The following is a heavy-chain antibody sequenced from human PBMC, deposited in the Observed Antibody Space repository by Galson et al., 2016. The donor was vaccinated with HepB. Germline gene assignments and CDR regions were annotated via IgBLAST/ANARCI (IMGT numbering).Heavy chain of an antibody. V-gene: IGHV4-39*07. Sequence: ETLSLTCSVSVGSISSGGHYWPWIRQHPVKGLEWIGNMYYSGTTYHNPSLKSRVTMSLDTSKNQFSLRLSSVTAADTAVYYCARFLGSGSRYFDFWGQGTLVTVSS. CDR3: ARFLGSGSRYFDF. CDR1: VGSISSGGHY. J-gene: IGHJ4*02. CDR2: MYYSGTT. D-gene: IGHD3-10*01.